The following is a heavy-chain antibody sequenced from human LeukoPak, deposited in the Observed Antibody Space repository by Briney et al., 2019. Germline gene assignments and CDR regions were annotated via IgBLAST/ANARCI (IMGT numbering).Heavy chain of an antibody. CDR3: ASSVGSTDY. CDR1: GESLSKYY. Sequence: SETLSITCAVYGESLSKYYWTWIRQSPGKGLEWIGEINHRGSTNLNPSLKSRVTLSVDTSKHQFSLKLTSMTAADAAVYYCASSVGSTDYWGQGTLVTVSS. J-gene: IGHJ4*02. CDR2: INHRGST. V-gene: IGHV4-34*01. D-gene: IGHD1-26*01.